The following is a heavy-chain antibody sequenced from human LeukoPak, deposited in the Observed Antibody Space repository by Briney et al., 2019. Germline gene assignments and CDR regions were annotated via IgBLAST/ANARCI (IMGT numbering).Heavy chain of an antibody. V-gene: IGHV3-23*01. CDR3: AKSYYDSSGFEY. CDR1: GLTFKKYA. CDR2: ISDTGGST. D-gene: IGHD3-22*01. J-gene: IGHJ4*02. Sequence: GGSLRLLCAASGLTFKKYAMAWVRQPPGKGLEWVSTISDTGGSTYYADSVKGRYTISRDNSKNTVYLQMNSLRAEDTAIYYCAKSYYDSSGFEYWGQGTLVTVSS.